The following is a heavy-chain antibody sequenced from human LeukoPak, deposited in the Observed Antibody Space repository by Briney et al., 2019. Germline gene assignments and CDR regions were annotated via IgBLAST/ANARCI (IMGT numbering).Heavy chain of an antibody. Sequence: RGSLRLSCAASGFTFSSYSMNWVRQAPGKGLEWVSVIYSGGSTYYADSVKGRFTISRDNSKNTLYLQMNSLRAEDTAVYYCARDRLGMLDPWGQGTLVTVSS. D-gene: IGHD1-14*01. V-gene: IGHV3-66*01. CDR3: ARDRLGMLDP. CDR2: IYSGGST. J-gene: IGHJ5*02. CDR1: GFTFSSYS.